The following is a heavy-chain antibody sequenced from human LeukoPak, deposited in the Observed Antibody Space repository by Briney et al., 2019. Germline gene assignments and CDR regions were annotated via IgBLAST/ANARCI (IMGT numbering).Heavy chain of an antibody. V-gene: IGHV3-48*04. CDR3: ARGGGYGSGSHYYFDY. CDR1: GFTFSTYT. J-gene: IGHJ4*02. D-gene: IGHD3-10*01. CDR2: ISISGTTI. Sequence: GGSLRLSCEAFGFTFSTYTMHWVRQAPGKGLEWLSYISISGTTIYYADSVKGRFTISRDNAKHSLYLQMNSLRAEDTAVYYCARGGGYGSGSHYYFDYWGQGTLVTVSS.